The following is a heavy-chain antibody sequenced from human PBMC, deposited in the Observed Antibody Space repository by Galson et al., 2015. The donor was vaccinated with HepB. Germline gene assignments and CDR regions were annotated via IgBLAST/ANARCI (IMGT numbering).Heavy chain of an antibody. V-gene: IGHV3-15*01. CDR1: GFTFNHAW. CDR2: IKSNRDGGTT. D-gene: IGHD3-16*01. J-gene: IGHJ3*02. CDR3: ATDVPLTGGGALNI. Sequence: SLRLSCAASGFTFNHAWMVWVRQAPGQGLEWGGLIKSNRDGGTTDYAAPVKGRLSISRDDSKNTLYLQMNSLATEDTAVYYCATDVPLTGGGALNIWGQGTMVTVSS.